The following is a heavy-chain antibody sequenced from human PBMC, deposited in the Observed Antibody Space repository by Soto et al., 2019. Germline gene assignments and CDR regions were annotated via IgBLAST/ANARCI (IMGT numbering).Heavy chain of an antibody. CDR3: VGGYDILTGYYPPSYYGMDV. Sequence: GGSLRLSCAASGFTFSSYAMSWVRQAPGKGLEWVSAISGSGGSTYYADSVKGRFTISRDNSKNTLYLQMNSLRAEDTAVYCCVGGYDILTGYYPPSYYGMDVWGQGTTVTV. CDR1: GFTFSSYA. V-gene: IGHV3-23*01. D-gene: IGHD3-9*01. CDR2: ISGSGGST. J-gene: IGHJ6*02.